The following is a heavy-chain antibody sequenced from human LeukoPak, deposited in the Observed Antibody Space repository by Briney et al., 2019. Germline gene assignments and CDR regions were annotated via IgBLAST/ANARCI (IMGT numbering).Heavy chain of an antibody. CDR2: ISWNSGSI. V-gene: IGHV3-9*01. Sequence: GGSLRLSCAASGFTFDDYAMHWVRQAPGKGLEWVSGISWNSGSIGYADSVKGRFTISRDNSKNTVYLQMNSLRVEDTAVYYCAKIGLLGYYDSSRYYSYFDYWGQGTLVTVSS. CDR1: GFTFDDYA. J-gene: IGHJ4*02. CDR3: AKIGLLGYYDSSRYYSYFDY. D-gene: IGHD3-22*01.